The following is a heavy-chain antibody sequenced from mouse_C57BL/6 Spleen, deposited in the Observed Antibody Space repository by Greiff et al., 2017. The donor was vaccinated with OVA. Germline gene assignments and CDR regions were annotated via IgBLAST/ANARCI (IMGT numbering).Heavy chain of an antibody. D-gene: IGHD2-3*01. CDR1: GFNIKDYY. CDR2: IDPEDGDT. Sequence: VQLKESGAELVRPGASVKLSCTASGFNIKDYYMHWVKQRPEQGLEWIGRIDPEDGDTEYAPKFQGKATMTADTSSNTAYLQLSSLTSEDTAVYYCTRDDGYYPYYAMDYWGQGTSVTVSS. J-gene: IGHJ4*01. V-gene: IGHV14-1*01. CDR3: TRDDGYYPYYAMDY.